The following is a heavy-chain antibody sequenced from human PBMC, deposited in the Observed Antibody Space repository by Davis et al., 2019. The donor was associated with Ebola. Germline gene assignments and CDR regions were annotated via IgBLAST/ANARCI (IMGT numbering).Heavy chain of an antibody. CDR3: ARAVSGGWDMYNWFDP. CDR2: IYSGGST. V-gene: IGHV3-53*01. CDR1: GFTVSSNY. D-gene: IGHD2-15*01. J-gene: IGHJ5*02. Sequence: PGGSLRLSCAASGFTVSSNYMSWVRQAPGKGLEWVSVIYSGGSTYYANSVKGRFTISRDNSKNTLYLQMNSLRAEDTAVYYCARAVSGGWDMYNWFDPWGQGTLVTVSS.